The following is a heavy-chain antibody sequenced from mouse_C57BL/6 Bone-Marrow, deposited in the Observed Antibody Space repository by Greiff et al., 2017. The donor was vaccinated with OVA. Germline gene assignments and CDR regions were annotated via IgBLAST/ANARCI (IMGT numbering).Heavy chain of an antibody. CDR2: INPYNGGT. CDR1: GYTFTDYY. J-gene: IGHJ4*01. CDR3: ARVGQGMDY. Sequence: VQLQQSGPVLVKPGASVKMSCKASGYTFTDYYMNWVKQSHGKSLEWIGVINPYNGGTSYNQKFKGKATLTVDKSSSTAYMELNSLTSEDSAVYYCARVGQGMDYWGQGTSVTVSS. V-gene: IGHV1-19*01.